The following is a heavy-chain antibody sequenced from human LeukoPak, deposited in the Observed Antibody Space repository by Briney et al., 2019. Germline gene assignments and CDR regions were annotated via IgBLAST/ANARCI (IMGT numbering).Heavy chain of an antibody. CDR2: IQYDGNSK. V-gene: IGHV3-30*02. D-gene: IGHD3-10*01. Sequence: GGSLRLSCAASGFIFSNYGIHWVRQAPGKGLEWVAFIQYDGNSKYYADSVKGRFIISRDNSKNTLYLQMNSLRAEDAAIYYCAKAYYYASGSSLYYFDYWGQGTLVTVSS. CDR3: AKAYYYASGSSLYYFDY. J-gene: IGHJ4*02. CDR1: GFIFSNYG.